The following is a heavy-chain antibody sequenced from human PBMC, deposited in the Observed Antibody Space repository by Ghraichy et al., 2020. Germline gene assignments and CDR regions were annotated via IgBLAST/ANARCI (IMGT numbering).Heavy chain of an antibody. Sequence: GGSLRLSCAASGFTFSSYWMAWIRQAPGKGQEWLANINQDGGETYYVDSVKGRFTISRDNAKKSLYLQMNSLRVEDTAVYYCARNDRDYGDYGNDYWGQGTLVTVSS. D-gene: IGHD4-17*01. V-gene: IGHV3-7*01. CDR1: GFTFSSYW. CDR2: INQDGGET. J-gene: IGHJ4*02. CDR3: ARNDRDYGDYGNDY.